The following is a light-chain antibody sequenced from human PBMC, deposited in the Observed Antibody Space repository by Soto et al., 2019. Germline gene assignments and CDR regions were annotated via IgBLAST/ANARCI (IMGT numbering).Light chain of an antibody. Sequence: SYELTQPPSVSVSPGQTASITCSGDKLGDKYACWYQQKPDQSPVLVIYQDSKRPSGIPERFAGSNSGNTATLTIGGTQAMDEADYYCQAWDSSTAVFGGGTKVTVL. CDR1: KLGDKY. CDR3: QAWDSSTAV. V-gene: IGLV3-1*01. J-gene: IGLJ2*01. CDR2: QDS.